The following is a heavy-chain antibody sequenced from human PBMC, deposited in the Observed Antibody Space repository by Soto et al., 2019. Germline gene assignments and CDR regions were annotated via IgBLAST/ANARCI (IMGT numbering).Heavy chain of an antibody. Sequence: GSGPTLVNPTQTLTLTCTFSGFSLSTSGEGVGWIRQPPGKALEWLALIFLDDDKRYNSSLRSRLTLTKATSKNQVVLTLTNMDPVDTATYYCAHRRDATVRVPAAISAWFDPWGQGTQVTVSS. D-gene: IGHD2-2*01. V-gene: IGHV2-5*02. J-gene: IGHJ5*02. CDR3: AHRRDATVRVPAAISAWFDP. CDR1: GFSLSTSGEG. CDR2: IFLDDDK.